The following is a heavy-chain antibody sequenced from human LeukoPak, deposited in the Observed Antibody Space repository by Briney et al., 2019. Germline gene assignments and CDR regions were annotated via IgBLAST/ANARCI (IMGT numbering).Heavy chain of an antibody. CDR1: GDSINSRSYF. V-gene: IGHV4-39*06. J-gene: IGHJ4*02. CDR2: IYYTGIT. Sequence: SETLSLTCTVSGDSINSRSYFWGWIRQPPGKGLEWIGSIYYTGITYYNPSLKSRVTISVDTSKNQFPLKLSSVTAADTAIYYCARGYSYGYLHFDYWGQGTLVTVSS. CDR3: ARGYSYGYLHFDY. D-gene: IGHD5-18*01.